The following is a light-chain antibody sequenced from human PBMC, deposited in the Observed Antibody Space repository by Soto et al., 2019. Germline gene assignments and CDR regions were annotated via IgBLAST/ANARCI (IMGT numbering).Light chain of an antibody. J-gene: IGKJ1*01. Sequence: EIVMTQSPATLSVSPGARVTLSCRASQSVSNYLAWYQQKPGQASRLLIDGASTRATGMAARFSGSGSRTEFTLTISRLQSEDIAVYYCQQYNNWPGWAFGQGTKVEIK. CDR2: GAS. CDR3: QQYNNWPGWA. V-gene: IGKV3-15*01. CDR1: QSVSNY.